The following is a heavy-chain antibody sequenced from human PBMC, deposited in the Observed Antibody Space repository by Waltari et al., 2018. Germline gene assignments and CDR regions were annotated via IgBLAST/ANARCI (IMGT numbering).Heavy chain of an antibody. CDR1: GGSISSYY. V-gene: IGHV4-59*01. D-gene: IGHD3-3*01. CDR3: ARAGSYDFWSGYWPRYYFDY. CDR2: IYYSGST. J-gene: IGHJ4*02. Sequence: QVQLQESGPGLVKPSETLSLTCTVSGGSISSYYWSWIRPPPGKGLEWIGYIYYSGSTNYNPSLKSRVTISVDTSKNQFSLKLSSVTAADTAVYYCARAGSYDFWSGYWPRYYFDYWGQGTLVTVSS.